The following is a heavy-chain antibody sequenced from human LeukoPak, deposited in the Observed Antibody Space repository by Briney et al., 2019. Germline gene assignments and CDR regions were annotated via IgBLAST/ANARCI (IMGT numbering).Heavy chain of an antibody. J-gene: IGHJ4*02. Sequence: SETLSLTCTVSGGSISSSSYYWGWIRQPPGKGLEWIGNIYHSGNTYYKPSLKSRVTISVDTSKNQFSLKLSSVTAADTAVYYCARVTSRLGVCDYWGQGTLVTVSS. D-gene: IGHD2-8*01. V-gene: IGHV4-39*07. CDR2: IYHSGNT. CDR3: ARVTSRLGVCDY. CDR1: GGSISSSSYY.